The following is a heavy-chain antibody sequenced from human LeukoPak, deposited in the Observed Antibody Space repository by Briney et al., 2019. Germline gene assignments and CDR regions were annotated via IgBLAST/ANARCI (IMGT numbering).Heavy chain of an antibody. CDR2: IYSGGST. V-gene: IGHV3-53*01. Sequence: GGSLRLSCAASGFTVSSNYMSWVRQAPGQGLEWVSVIYSGGSTYYADSVKGRFTTSRDNSKNTLYLQMNSLRAEDTAVYYCAGLYGDYGPYYFDYWGQGTLVTVSS. D-gene: IGHD4-17*01. CDR1: GFTVSSNY. J-gene: IGHJ4*02. CDR3: AGLYGDYGPYYFDY.